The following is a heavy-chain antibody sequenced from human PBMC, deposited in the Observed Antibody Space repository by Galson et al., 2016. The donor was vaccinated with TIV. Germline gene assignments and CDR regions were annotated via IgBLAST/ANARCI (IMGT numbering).Heavy chain of an antibody. CDR1: GGTFSTYA. CDR3: AKDRGRSTTSSYMDV. CDR2: IIPILDIT. J-gene: IGHJ6*03. Sequence: SVKVSCKASGGTFSTYAVNWVRQAPGQGLEWMGRIIPILDITHYAQNFQGRVTMTADKSTSTAYMELNSLRSEDTAIYYCAKDRGRSTTSSYMDVWGKGTTVTISS. V-gene: IGHV1-69*04. D-gene: IGHD2-2*01.